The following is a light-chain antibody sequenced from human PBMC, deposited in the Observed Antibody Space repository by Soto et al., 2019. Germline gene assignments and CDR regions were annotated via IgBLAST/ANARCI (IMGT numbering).Light chain of an antibody. Sequence: EIVWTQSPGTLSLSPGDEATLSCRARETIRNGYVSWYQQKPGQPPRLFIYGASYRAEGVPDRVSGSGSGTDLTLTFSTLENDKVGIYTFRQYETPPGPFGTGTTVAI. CDR2: GAS. CDR3: RQYETPPGP. J-gene: IGKJ3*01. V-gene: IGKV3-20*01. CDR1: ETIRNGY.